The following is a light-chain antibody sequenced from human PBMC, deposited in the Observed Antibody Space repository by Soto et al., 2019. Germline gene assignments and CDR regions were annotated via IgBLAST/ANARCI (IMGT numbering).Light chain of an antibody. CDR1: QGIRND. CDR3: LQDYSYPWT. CDR2: AAS. J-gene: IGKJ1*01. Sequence: AIQLTQSPSSLSASAGDRVTITCRASQGIRNDLGWYQQKPGKAPKLLIYAASSLQSGVPSRFSGSASGTDFTLTISSLQPEDFATYYCLQDYSYPWTFGQGTKVDIK. V-gene: IGKV1-6*01.